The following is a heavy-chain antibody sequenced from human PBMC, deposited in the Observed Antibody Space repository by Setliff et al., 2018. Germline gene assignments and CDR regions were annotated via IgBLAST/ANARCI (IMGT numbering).Heavy chain of an antibody. CDR1: GASIRNFY. J-gene: IGHJ6*03. V-gene: IGHV4-59*01. CDR2: VHFTGST. D-gene: IGHD3-3*01. CDR3: ARMSGFLYMDV. Sequence: SETLSLTCNVSGASIRNFYWTWIRQPPGKGLEWIGYVHFTGSTNYNPSLKSRVTMSVDVSKSQFSLRLSSVTAADTAVYYCARMSGFLYMDVWGKGTPVTVSS.